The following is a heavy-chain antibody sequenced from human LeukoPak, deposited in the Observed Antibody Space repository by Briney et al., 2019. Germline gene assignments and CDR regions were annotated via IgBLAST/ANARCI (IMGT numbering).Heavy chain of an antibody. J-gene: IGHJ5*02. CDR1: GYTFTSYY. CDR3: ARSPLASIFGVVIINWFDP. Sequence: ASVKVSCKASGYTFTSYYMHWVRQAPGQGLEWMGIINPSGGSTSYAQKFQGRVTMTRDTSTSTVYMELSSLRSEDTAVYYCARSPLASIFGVVIINWFDPWGQGTLVTVSS. D-gene: IGHD3-3*01. V-gene: IGHV1-46*01. CDR2: INPSGGST.